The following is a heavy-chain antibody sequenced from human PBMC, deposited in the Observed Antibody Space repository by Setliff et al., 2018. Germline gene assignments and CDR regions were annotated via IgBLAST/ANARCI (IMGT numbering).Heavy chain of an antibody. Sequence: PGESLTISCKASGYIFTNYWIGWVRQMPGKGLEWMGVIYPGDSDTRYSPSFQGQVTISADKSINTAYLQWSSLKASDTAIYYCTRHRVGNSGYAIPILDFWGQGALVTVSS. V-gene: IGHV5-51*01. D-gene: IGHD5-12*01. CDR1: GYIFTNYW. J-gene: IGHJ4*02. CDR3: TRHRVGNSGYAIPILDF. CDR2: IYPGDSDT.